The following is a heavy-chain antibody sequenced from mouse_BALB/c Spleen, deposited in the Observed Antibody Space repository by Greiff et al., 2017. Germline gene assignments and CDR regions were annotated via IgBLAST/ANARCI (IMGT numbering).Heavy chain of an antibody. V-gene: IGHV5-6-4*01. Sequence: EVQLQQSGGGLVKPGGSLKLSCAASGFTFSSYTMSWVRQTPEKRLEWVATISSGGSYTYYPDSVKGRFTISRDNAKNTLYLQMSSLKSEDTAMYYCTRAGYDYDGAWFAYWGQGTLVTVSA. D-gene: IGHD2-4*01. CDR2: ISSGGSYT. J-gene: IGHJ3*01. CDR1: GFTFSSYT. CDR3: TRAGYDYDGAWFAY.